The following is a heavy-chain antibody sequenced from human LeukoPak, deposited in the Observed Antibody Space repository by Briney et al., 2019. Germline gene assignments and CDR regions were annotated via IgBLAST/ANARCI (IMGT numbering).Heavy chain of an antibody. Sequence: KSSETLSLTCTVSGGSISSYYWSWIRQPPGKGLEWIGYIYYSGSTNYNPSLKSRVTISVDTSKNQFSLKLSSVTAADTAVYYCASYMVRGAISGFDYWGQGTLVTVSS. V-gene: IGHV4-59*01. CDR2: IYYSGST. D-gene: IGHD3-10*01. J-gene: IGHJ4*02. CDR3: ASYMVRGAISGFDY. CDR1: GGSISSYY.